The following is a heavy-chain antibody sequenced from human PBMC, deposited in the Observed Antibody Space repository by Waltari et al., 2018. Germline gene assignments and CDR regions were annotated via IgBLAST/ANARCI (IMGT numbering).Heavy chain of an antibody. J-gene: IGHJ3*02. CDR2: IKQDGSER. CDR3: ATWRSLIAPFMGGVFEI. D-gene: IGHD3-16*01. Sequence: EVLLVESGGGLVQPGGSLRLSCAASGFTFSGSWKTWGRQAPGKGLEWVANIKQDGSERYYMDSVRGRFTISRDNAKNSLSLQMNSLRAEDTAVYYCATWRSLIAPFMGGVFEIWGHGTMVTVSS. V-gene: IGHV3-7*01. CDR1: GFTFSGSW.